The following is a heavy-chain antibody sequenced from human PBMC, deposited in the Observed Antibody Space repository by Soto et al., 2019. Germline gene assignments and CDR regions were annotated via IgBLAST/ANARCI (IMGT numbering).Heavy chain of an antibody. Sequence: EVLLVESGGGLVQPDRPLRLSCEASGFNFENYAMHWVRQAPGKGLEWVSAISWNSGQLDYAGSVRGRFTISRDNGKNALYLEMNSLRPDDTALYFCAKDKSTGASSYYRYMDVWGRGTTVIVSS. CDR1: GFNFENYA. J-gene: IGHJ6*03. D-gene: IGHD1-26*01. CDR2: ISWNSGQL. CDR3: AKDKSTGASSYYRYMDV. V-gene: IGHV3-9*01.